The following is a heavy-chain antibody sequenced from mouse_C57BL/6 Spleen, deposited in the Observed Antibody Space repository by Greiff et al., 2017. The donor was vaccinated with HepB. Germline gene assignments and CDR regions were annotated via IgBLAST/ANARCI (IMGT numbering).Heavy chain of an antibody. V-gene: IGHV1-54*01. CDR3: ARPIYYDYDPFAY. Sequence: QVQLQQSGAELVRPGTSVKVSCKASGYAFTNYLIEWVKQRPGQGLEWIGVINPGSGGTNYNEKFKGKATLTADKSSSTAYMQLSSLTSEDSAVYFCARPIYYDYDPFAYWGQGTLVTVSA. CDR2: INPGSGGT. CDR1: GYAFTNYL. D-gene: IGHD2-4*01. J-gene: IGHJ3*01.